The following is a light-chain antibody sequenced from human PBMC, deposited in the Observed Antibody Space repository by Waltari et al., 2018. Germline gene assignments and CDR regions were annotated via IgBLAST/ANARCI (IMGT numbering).Light chain of an antibody. CDR3: HGWHPHVDPGV. V-gene: IGLV3-21*04. CDR2: YDR. Sequence: SYVVTQPPSVSVAPGETATITCGGHNIGTYSVHWYQQKAGKAPVLVIFYDRDRPSGIPDRFSGSNAGNTATLTISSGEAGDEARYYSHGWHPHVDPGVFGTGTEVTVL. CDR1: NIGTYS. J-gene: IGLJ1*01.